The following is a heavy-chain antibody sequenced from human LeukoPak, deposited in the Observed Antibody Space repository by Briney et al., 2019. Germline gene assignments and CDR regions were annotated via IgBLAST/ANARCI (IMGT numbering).Heavy chain of an antibody. J-gene: IGHJ4*02. CDR1: GGSFSGYY. V-gene: IGHV4-34*01. CDR2: MYYSGNT. CDR3: ARHAPKTTVTTNGLDC. D-gene: IGHD4-17*01. Sequence: SETLSLTCAVYGGSFSGYYWGWIRQPPGKGLEWIGGMYYSGNTYYNPSLKSRVTISVDTSKNQFSLKLNSVTAADTAVYYCARHAPKTTVTTNGLDCWGQGTLVTVSS.